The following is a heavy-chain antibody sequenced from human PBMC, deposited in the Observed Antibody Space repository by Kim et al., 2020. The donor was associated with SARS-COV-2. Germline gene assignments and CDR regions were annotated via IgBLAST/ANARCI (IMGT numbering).Heavy chain of an antibody. Sequence: SVKVSCKASGGTFSSYAISWVRQAPGQGLEWMGGIIPIFGTANYAQKFQGRVTITADESTSTAYMELSSLRSEDTAVYYCARAGHHTAMGPGGAFDIWGQGTMVTVSS. D-gene: IGHD5-18*01. V-gene: IGHV1-69*13. CDR1: GGTFSSYA. CDR2: IIPIFGTA. CDR3: ARAGHHTAMGPGGAFDI. J-gene: IGHJ3*02.